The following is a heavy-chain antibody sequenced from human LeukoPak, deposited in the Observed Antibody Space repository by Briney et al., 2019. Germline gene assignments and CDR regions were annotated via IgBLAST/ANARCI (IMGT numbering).Heavy chain of an antibody. V-gene: IGHV3-15*01. D-gene: IGHD6-6*01. CDR2: IKSKTGGGTT. CDR3: TTARSIAALFGAFDI. J-gene: IGHJ3*02. Sequence: PGGSLRLSCAASGFTFSNAWMSWVRQAPGKGLEWVGRIKSKTGGGTTDYAAPVKGRFTISRDDSKNTLYLQMNSLKTEDTAVYYCTTARSIAALFGAFDIWGQGTMVTVSS. CDR1: GFTFSNAW.